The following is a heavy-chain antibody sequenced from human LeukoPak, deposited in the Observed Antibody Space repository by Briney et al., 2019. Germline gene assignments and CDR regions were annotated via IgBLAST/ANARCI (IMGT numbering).Heavy chain of an antibody. D-gene: IGHD4-17*01. Sequence: GGSLRLSCAASGFTVSSNYMSWLRQAPGKGLEWVSVIYSGGSTYYADSVKGRFTISRDNSKNTLYLQMNSLRAEDTAVYYCAREDYGRSRYYYGMDVWGQGTTVTVS. CDR3: AREDYGRSRYYYGMDV. V-gene: IGHV3-66*01. CDR1: GFTVSSNY. CDR2: IYSGGST. J-gene: IGHJ6*02.